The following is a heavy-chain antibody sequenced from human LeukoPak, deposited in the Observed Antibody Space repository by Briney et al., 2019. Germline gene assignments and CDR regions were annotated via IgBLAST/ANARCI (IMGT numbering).Heavy chain of an antibody. CDR3: ARGALRYFDWLKKDYYYMDV. J-gene: IGHJ6*03. D-gene: IGHD3-9*01. Sequence: SETLSLTRTVSSDSIFTSNWWSWVRQPPGKRPEWIGQIFHSGSTSYSSSLKCRVTLSMDTSKNQFSLRLSSVTAADTAVYYCARGALRYFDWLKKDYYYMDVWGKGTTVTISS. CDR1: SDSIFTSNW. V-gene: IGHV4-4*02. CDR2: IFHSGST.